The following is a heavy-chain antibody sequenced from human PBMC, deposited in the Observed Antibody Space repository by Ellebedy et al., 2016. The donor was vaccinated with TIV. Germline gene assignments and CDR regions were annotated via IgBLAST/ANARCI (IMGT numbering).Heavy chain of an antibody. D-gene: IGHD7-27*01. Sequence: SQTLSLTXXVSGDSISSGAHPWTWIRQSPGKGLEWIGYIFHSGNTNYNPSLKSRVTMSIDRSKRQFSLTLTSVTAADTAVYYCARCNWDNGSAFDIWGQGTTVIVSS. CDR3: ARCNWDNGSAFDI. V-gene: IGHV4-30-2*06. CDR1: GDSISSGAHP. CDR2: IFHSGNT. J-gene: IGHJ3*02.